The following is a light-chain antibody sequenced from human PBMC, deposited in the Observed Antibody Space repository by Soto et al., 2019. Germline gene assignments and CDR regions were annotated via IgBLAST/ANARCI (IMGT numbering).Light chain of an antibody. J-gene: IGKJ1*01. V-gene: IGKV1-9*01. CDR3: QQFHSYPRT. CDR1: QGISNF. Sequence: DIQLTQSPSFLSASVGDRVTITCRASQGISNFLAWYQQKPGKAPKLLIFAASSSQSGVPSRFSGSGSGTEFTLTICSLQPEGFATYCCQQFHSYPRTFGQGTTVDMK. CDR2: AAS.